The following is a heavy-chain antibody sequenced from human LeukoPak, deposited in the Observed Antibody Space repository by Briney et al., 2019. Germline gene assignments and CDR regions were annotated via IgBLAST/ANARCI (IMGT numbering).Heavy chain of an antibody. CDR2: INSDGSST. CDR1: GFTFSSYW. CDR3: ARGGYYGDYAEWYFDL. Sequence: GGSLRLSCAASGFTFSSYWMHWVRQAPGKGLVWVSRINSDGSSTSYADSVKGRFTISRDNAKNTLYLQMNSLRAEDTAVYYCARGGYYGDYAEWYFDLWGRGTLVTVSS. J-gene: IGHJ2*01. V-gene: IGHV3-74*01. D-gene: IGHD4-17*01.